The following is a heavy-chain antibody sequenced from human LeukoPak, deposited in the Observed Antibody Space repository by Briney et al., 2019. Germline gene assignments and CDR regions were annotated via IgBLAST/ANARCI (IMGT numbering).Heavy chain of an antibody. Sequence: PSETLSLTCAVYGGSFSGYYWSWIRQPPGKGLEWVGEINHSGSTNYNPSLKSRVTISVDTSKNQFSLKLSSVTAADTAVYYCARAGYCTGGVCYPDAFDIWGRGTMVTVSS. D-gene: IGHD2-8*02. V-gene: IGHV4-34*01. CDR2: INHSGST. CDR3: ARAGYCTGGVCYPDAFDI. CDR1: GGSFSGYY. J-gene: IGHJ3*02.